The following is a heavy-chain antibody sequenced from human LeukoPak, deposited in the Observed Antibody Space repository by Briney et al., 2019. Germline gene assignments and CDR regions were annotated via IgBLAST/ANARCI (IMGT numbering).Heavy chain of an antibody. CDR1: GFTFSSYA. J-gene: IGHJ4*02. D-gene: IGHD5-18*01. CDR2: ISGSGGST. V-gene: IGHV3-23*01. CDR3: ARGPDTVWGPL. Sequence: PGGSLRLSCAASGFTFSSYAMSWVRQAPGKGLEWVSAISGSGGSTYYADSVKGRFTISRDNAKNSLYLQMSSLRAEDTAVYYCARGPDTVWGPLWGQGTLVTVSS.